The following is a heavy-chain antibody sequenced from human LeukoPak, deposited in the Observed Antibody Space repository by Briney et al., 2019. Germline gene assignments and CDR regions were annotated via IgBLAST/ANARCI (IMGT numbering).Heavy chain of an antibody. V-gene: IGHV3-21*01. D-gene: IGHD6-19*01. CDR3: ARGSYSSGWRFDY. Sequence: GGSLGLSCAASGFTFSSYSMNWVRQAPGKGLEWVSSISSSSSYIYYADSVKGRFTISRDNAKNSLYLQMNSLRAEDTAVYYCARGSYSSGWRFDYWGQGTLVTVSS. CDR2: ISSSSSYI. J-gene: IGHJ4*02. CDR1: GFTFSSYS.